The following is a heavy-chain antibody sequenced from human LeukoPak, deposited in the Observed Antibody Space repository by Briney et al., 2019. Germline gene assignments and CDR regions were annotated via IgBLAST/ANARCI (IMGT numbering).Heavy chain of an antibody. Sequence: SETLSLPSLFPVGPISRYYRGWIRPPAGKGREWIGRIYTSGSTNYNPSLKSRVTMSVDTSKNQCSLRLSSVTAADTGVYYCARDAGIYYGSAFDIWGEGTMVTVSS. CDR3: ARDAGIYYGSAFDI. CDR1: VGPISRYY. D-gene: IGHD1-26*01. V-gene: IGHV4-4*07. J-gene: IGHJ3*02. CDR2: IYTSGST.